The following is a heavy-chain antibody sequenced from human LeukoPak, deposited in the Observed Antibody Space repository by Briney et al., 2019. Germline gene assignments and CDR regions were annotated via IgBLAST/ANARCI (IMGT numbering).Heavy chain of an antibody. CDR1: GFSLSTSGVG. J-gene: IGHJ4*02. D-gene: IGHD2-2*01. CDR2: IYWNDDK. V-gene: IGHV2-5*01. Sequence: ESGPTLVKPTQTLTLTCTFSGFSLSTSGVGVGWIRQPPGKALEWLALIYWNDDKRYSPSLKSRLTITKDTSKNQVVLTMTNMDPVDTATYYCAHRDIVVVPAAIFDYWGQGTLVTVSS. CDR3: AHRDIVVVPAAIFDY.